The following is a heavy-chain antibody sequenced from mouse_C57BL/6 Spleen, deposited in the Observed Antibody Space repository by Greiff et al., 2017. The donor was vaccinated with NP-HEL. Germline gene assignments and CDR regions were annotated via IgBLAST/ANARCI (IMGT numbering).Heavy chain of an antibody. CDR3: AREELYYGNYCFDY. CDR1: GFTFSDYY. J-gene: IGHJ2*01. V-gene: IGHV5-16*01. CDR2: INYDGSST. Sequence: EVKVVESEGGLVQPGSSMKLSCTASGFTFSDYYMAWVRQVPEKGLEWVANINYDGSSTYYLDSLKSRFIISRDNAKNILYLQMSSLKSKDTATYYCAREELYYGNYCFDYWGQGTTLTVSS. D-gene: IGHD2-1*01.